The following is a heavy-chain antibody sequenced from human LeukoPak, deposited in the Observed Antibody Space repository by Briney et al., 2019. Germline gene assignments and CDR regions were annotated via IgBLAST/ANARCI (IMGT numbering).Heavy chain of an antibody. CDR2: IGSGGSSK. Sequence: PGGALRLSCVASGFTFDTYVMNWVRQAPGKGLEWVSYIGSGGSSKYYADSMKGRFTISRDNAKNSLYLQMNSLRAEDTAIYYCARQSRQFGELLNWGQGTLVTVSS. D-gene: IGHD3-10*01. V-gene: IGHV3-48*03. J-gene: IGHJ4*02. CDR1: GFTFDTYV. CDR3: ARQSRQFGELLN.